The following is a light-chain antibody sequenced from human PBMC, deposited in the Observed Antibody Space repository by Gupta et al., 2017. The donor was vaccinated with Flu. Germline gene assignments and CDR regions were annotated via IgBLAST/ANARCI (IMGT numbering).Light chain of an antibody. Sequence: EIVLTQSPATLSLSPGERATLSCRASQSVSSYLAWYQQKPGQAPRLLIYDASNRATGSPARFSGSGSGTDFTLTISSLEPEDFAVYYCQQRSRGGWTFGQGTKVEIK. CDR3: QQRSRGGWT. CDR1: QSVSSY. J-gene: IGKJ1*01. CDR2: DAS. V-gene: IGKV3-11*01.